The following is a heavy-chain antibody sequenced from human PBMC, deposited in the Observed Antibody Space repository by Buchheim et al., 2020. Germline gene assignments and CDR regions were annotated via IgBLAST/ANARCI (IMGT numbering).Heavy chain of an antibody. Sequence: EEQIWESGGGLVQPGGSLRLSCAASGFTFSNSAMIWVRQAPGKGLEWVSAISDSGGDSYYADFVKGRFAISRDNSKKTVYLQMNRLRVEDTATYYCTRASVGSSSGWANWFDPWGQGT. D-gene: IGHD6-19*01. V-gene: IGHV3-23*01. CDR2: ISDSGGDS. J-gene: IGHJ5*02. CDR1: GFTFSNSA. CDR3: TRASVGSSSGWANWFDP.